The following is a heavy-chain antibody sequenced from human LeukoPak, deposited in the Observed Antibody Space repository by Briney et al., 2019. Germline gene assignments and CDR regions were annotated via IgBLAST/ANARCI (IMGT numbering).Heavy chain of an antibody. CDR3: ARVPGYDSSGYYQGYFDY. J-gene: IGHJ4*02. Sequence: ASVKVSCKASGYTFTSYAMHWVRQAPGQRLEWMGWINAGNGNTKYSQKFQGRVTITRDTSASTAYMELSSLRSEDTAVYYCARVPGYDSSGYYQGYFDYRGQGTLVTVSS. CDR2: INAGNGNT. V-gene: IGHV1-3*01. CDR1: GYTFTSYA. D-gene: IGHD3-22*01.